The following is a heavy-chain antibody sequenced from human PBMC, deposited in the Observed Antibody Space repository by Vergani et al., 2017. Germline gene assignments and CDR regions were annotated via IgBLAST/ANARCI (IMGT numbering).Heavy chain of an antibody. V-gene: IGHV3-9*01. Sequence: EVQLVESGGGLVQPGRSLRLSCAASGFTFDDYAMHWVRQAPGKGLEWVSGISWNSGSICYADSVKGRITISRDNAKNSLYLQMNSLRAEDTALYYCAKDSDSSGYYYDYWGQGTLVTVAS. J-gene: IGHJ4*02. D-gene: IGHD3-22*01. CDR1: GFTFDDYA. CDR2: ISWNSGSI. CDR3: AKDSDSSGYYYDY.